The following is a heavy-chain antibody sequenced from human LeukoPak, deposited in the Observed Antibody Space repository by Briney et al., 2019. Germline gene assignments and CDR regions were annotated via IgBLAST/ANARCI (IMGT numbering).Heavy chain of an antibody. CDR1: GYTFTSYG. J-gene: IGHJ6*03. Sequence: ASVKVSCKASGYTFTSYGISWVRQAPGQGLEWMGWISAYNGNTNYAQKLQGRVTMTRNTSISTAYMELSSLRSEDTAVYYCARMVRGVITGYYYYYMDVWGKGTTVTISS. V-gene: IGHV1-18*01. CDR2: ISAYNGNT. D-gene: IGHD3-10*01. CDR3: ARMVRGVITGYYYYYMDV.